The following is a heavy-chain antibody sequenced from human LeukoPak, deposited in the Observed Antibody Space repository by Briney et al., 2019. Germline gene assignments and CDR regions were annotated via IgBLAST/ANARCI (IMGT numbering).Heavy chain of an antibody. CDR3: ATRTLAAAGLQH. D-gene: IGHD6-13*01. Sequence: GASVKVSCKVSGYTLTELSMHWVRQAPGKGLEWMGGFDPEDGETIYAQKFQGRVTMTEDTSTDTAYMELSSLRSEDTAVYCCATRTLAAAGLQHWGQGTLVTVSS. CDR1: GYTLTELS. CDR2: FDPEDGET. J-gene: IGHJ1*01. V-gene: IGHV1-24*01.